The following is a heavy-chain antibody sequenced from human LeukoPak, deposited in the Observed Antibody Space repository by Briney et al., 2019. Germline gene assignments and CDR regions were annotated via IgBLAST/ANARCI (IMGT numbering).Heavy chain of an antibody. Sequence: GGSLRLSCAASGFTFDDYAMHWVRQAPGKGLEWVSLISWDGGSTYYADSVKGRFTISRDNSKNSLYLQMNSLRAEDTALYYCAKDTREVGATYFDYWGQGTLVTVSS. CDR1: GFTFDDYA. V-gene: IGHV3-43D*03. D-gene: IGHD1-26*01. J-gene: IGHJ4*02. CDR3: AKDTREVGATYFDY. CDR2: ISWDGGST.